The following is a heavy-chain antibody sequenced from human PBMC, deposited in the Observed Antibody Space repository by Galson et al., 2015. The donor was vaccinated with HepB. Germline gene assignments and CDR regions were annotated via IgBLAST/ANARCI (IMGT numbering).Heavy chain of an antibody. CDR2: ISARGERT. D-gene: IGHD1-1*01. CDR3: TKDRTTGEVHYFYAMDA. CDR1: GFSFGSHP. J-gene: IGHJ6*02. Sequence: SLRLSCAASGFSFGSHPMSWVRQTPGQGLEWVSVISARGERTYSADPTKGRFTISRDNSKNTLFLRMNDLSAEDTAVYHCTKDRTTGEVHYFYAMDAWGQGTTVSVSS. V-gene: IGHV3-23*01.